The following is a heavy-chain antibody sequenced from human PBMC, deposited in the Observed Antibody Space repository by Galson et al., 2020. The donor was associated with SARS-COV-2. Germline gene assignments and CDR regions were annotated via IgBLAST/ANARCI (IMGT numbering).Heavy chain of an antibody. CDR3: ARQRVLGYCSSTSCPGGVDY. CDR2: IYYSGST. D-gene: IGHD2-2*01. V-gene: IGHV4-39*01. J-gene: IGHJ4*02. Sequence: SETLSLTCTVSGGSISSSSYYWGWIRQPPGKGLEWIGSIYYSGSTYYNPSLKSRVTISVDTSKNQFSLKLSSVTAADTAVYYCARQRVLGYCSSTSCPGGVDYWGQGTLVTVSS. CDR1: GGSISSSSYY.